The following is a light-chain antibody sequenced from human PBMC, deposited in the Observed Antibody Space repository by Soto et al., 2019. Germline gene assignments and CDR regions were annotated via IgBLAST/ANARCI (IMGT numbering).Light chain of an antibody. CDR1: QNVGRY. CDR2: DAS. J-gene: IGKJ4*01. V-gene: IGKV3-11*01. Sequence: EIVLTQSPATLPLSPGERATLSCRASQNVGRYLAWYQQKPGQAPRLLIYDASNRATGIPGRFSGSGSGTDFTLTVSSLEAEDFAVYYCHQRSNWPPFTFGGGTKVEIK. CDR3: HQRSNWPPFT.